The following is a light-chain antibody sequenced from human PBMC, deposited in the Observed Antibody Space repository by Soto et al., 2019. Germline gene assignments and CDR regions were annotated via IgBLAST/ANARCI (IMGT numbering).Light chain of an antibody. J-gene: IGKJ5*01. CDR2: DAS. CDR1: QDISNY. CDR3: QQYDYLPIT. V-gene: IGKV1-33*01. Sequence: DIQMTQSPSSLSSSVGDIFTMTCQASQDISNYLNWYQQKPGKAPKLLIYDASNLDIGVPSRFSGSGSGTHFTFTISSLQPEDFATYYCQQYDYLPITFGQGTRLEIK.